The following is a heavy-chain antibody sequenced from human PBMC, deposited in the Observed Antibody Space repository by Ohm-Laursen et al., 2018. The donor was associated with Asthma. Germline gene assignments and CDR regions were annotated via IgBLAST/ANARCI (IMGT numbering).Heavy chain of an antibody. Sequence: SETLSLTCSVSGGSISSSSYYWGWIRQPPGKGLEWIGSIYYSGSTYYNPSLKSRVTISVDTSKNQFSLKLSSVTAADTAVYYCARHTPNYDSSGYMDYWGQGTLVTVSS. J-gene: IGHJ4*02. CDR1: GGSISSSSYY. CDR3: ARHTPNYDSSGYMDY. V-gene: IGHV4-39*01. D-gene: IGHD3-22*01. CDR2: IYYSGST.